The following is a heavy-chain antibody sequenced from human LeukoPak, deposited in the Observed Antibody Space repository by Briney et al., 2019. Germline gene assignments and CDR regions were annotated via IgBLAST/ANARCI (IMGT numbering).Heavy chain of an antibody. CDR2: ISGSGGST. D-gene: IGHD6-13*01. Sequence: SGGPLTLPCAVSGFTFSSYAMSCARQAPGKGLEGVSSISGSGGSTYYADYVKGRFTISRDNSKITLYLQMNSLRAEDTAVYYCAKDESSWYVIRYFQHWGQGTLVTVSS. J-gene: IGHJ1*01. CDR1: GFTFSSYA. V-gene: IGHV3-23*01. CDR3: AKDESSWYVIRYFQH.